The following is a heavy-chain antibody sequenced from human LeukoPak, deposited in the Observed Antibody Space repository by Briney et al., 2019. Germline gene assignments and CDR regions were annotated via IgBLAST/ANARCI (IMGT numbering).Heavy chain of an antibody. D-gene: IGHD4-17*01. V-gene: IGHV4-4*07. CDR2: ISASGST. Sequence: SETLSLTCTVSNGSISIYYWSWVRQPAGRGLEWIGRISASGSTNYNPSLKSRVTMSVDTSKNQFSLKLSSVTAADTAVYYCAREITVTRPFDYWGQGTLVTVSS. CDR1: NGSISIYY. J-gene: IGHJ4*02. CDR3: AREITVTRPFDY.